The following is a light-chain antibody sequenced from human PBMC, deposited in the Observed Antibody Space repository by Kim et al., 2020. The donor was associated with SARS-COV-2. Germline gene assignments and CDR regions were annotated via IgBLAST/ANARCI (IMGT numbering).Light chain of an antibody. CDR3: QQYNSFAVT. J-gene: IGKJ4*01. CDR1: QSISTR. CDR2: DAS. V-gene: IGKV1-5*01. Sequence: ASLGGRVSITCRASQSISTRLAWYQQKPGKAPKLLIYDASSLEDGVPSRFSGSGSGTEFTLTINSLQPGDSATYFCQQYNSFAVTFGGGTKVDIK.